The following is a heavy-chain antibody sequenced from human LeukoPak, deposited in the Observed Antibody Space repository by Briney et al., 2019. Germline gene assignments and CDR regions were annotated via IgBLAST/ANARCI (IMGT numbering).Heavy chain of an antibody. CDR2: IKEDGSEK. Sequence: GGSLRLSCGASGFSVSGYWMSWVRQAPGKGLEWVANIKEDGSEKYCVDSVRGRFTISRDNTKNSLYLQMNSLRVEDTAVYFCARGGGLDVWGQGATVTVSS. D-gene: IGHD3-16*01. J-gene: IGHJ6*02. CDR3: ARGGGLDV. CDR1: GFSVSGYW. V-gene: IGHV3-7*03.